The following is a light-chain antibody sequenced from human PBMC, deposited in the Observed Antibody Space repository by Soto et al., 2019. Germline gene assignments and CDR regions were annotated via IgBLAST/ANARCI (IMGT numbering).Light chain of an antibody. CDR3: CSYGGTYNLI. Sequence: QSALTQPRSVSGSPGQSVTISFTGTGSDVAGYNYVSWYQQHPGKAPKLMIYDVTKRPSGVPDRFSGSKSGNTASLTISGLQAEDEADYYCCSYGGTYNLIFGGGTK. V-gene: IGLV2-11*01. CDR1: GSDVAGYNY. J-gene: IGLJ2*01. CDR2: DVT.